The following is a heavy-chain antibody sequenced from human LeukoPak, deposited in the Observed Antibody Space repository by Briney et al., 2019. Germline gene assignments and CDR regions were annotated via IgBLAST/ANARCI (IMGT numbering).Heavy chain of an antibody. CDR3: ARTSGYTYFDY. CDR1: GGSFSSNY. Sequence: SETLSLTCAVYGGSFSSNYWSWIRQPPGKGLEWIGYIYNSGGINYNPSLKSRVAISVDTSKNQFSLKLNSVTAADTAVYYCARTSGYTYFDYWGQGTLVTVSS. V-gene: IGHV4-59*01. J-gene: IGHJ4*02. CDR2: IYNSGGI. D-gene: IGHD5-12*01.